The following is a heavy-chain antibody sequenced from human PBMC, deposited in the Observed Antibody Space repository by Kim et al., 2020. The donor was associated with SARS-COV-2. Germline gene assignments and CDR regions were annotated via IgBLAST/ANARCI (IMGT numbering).Heavy chain of an antibody. Sequence: SETLSLTCTVSGGSISSYYWSWIRQPPGKGLEWIGYIYYSGSTNYNPSLKSRVTISVDTSKNQFSLKLSSVTAADTAVYSCASYGSGTKLGPFDPWGQGT. J-gene: IGHJ5*02. V-gene: IGHV4-59*08. D-gene: IGHD3-10*01. CDR3: ASYGSGTKLGPFDP. CDR1: GGSISSYY. CDR2: IYYSGST.